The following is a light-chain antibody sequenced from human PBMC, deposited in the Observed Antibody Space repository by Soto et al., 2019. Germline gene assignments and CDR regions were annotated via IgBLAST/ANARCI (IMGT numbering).Light chain of an antibody. CDR1: QSVSSN. CDR3: QQYNKWPPYT. Sequence: EIVMTQSPATLSVSPGERATLSCRASQSVSSNLAWYQQKPGQAPRLLIYGASTRATGIPARFSGSGSGTDFTLIISSLQSEDFAVYYCQQYNKWPPYTFGQGNKLEIK. J-gene: IGKJ2*01. CDR2: GAS. V-gene: IGKV3-15*01.